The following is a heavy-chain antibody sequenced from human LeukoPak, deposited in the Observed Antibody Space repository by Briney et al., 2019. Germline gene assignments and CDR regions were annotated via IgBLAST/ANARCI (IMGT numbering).Heavy chain of an antibody. J-gene: IGHJ6*03. Sequence: SETLSLTCAVYGGSFSGYYWTWIRQPPGKGLEWIGEISHSGSTKYNPSLKSRVTISVDTSKNQFSLKLSSVTAADTAVYYCARGRRYSIGYYYYMDVWDKGTTVTVSS. V-gene: IGHV4-34*01. D-gene: IGHD5-18*01. CDR1: GGSFSGYY. CDR3: ARGRRYSIGYYYYMDV. CDR2: ISHSGST.